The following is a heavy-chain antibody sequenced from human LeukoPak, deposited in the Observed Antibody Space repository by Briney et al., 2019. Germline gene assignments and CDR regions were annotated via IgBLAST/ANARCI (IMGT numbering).Heavy chain of an antibody. CDR2: INPSGGST. CDR1: GYTFTSYY. D-gene: IGHD3-22*01. Sequence: ASVKVSCKASGYTFTSYYMHWMRQAPGQGLEWMGIINPSGGSTSYAQKFQGRVTMTRDMSTSTVYMELSSLRSEDTAVYYCAREEYYYDSSGSPYYFDYWGQGTLVTVSS. J-gene: IGHJ4*02. CDR3: AREEYYYDSSGSPYYFDY. V-gene: IGHV1-46*01.